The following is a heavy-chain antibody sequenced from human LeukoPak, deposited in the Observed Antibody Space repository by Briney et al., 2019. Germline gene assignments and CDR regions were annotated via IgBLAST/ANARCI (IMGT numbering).Heavy chain of an antibody. J-gene: IGHJ4*02. Sequence: GGSLRLSCAASGFTFSSYWMHWVRQAPGKGLVWVSRINSDGRSTDYADSVKGRFTISRDNAKNILYLHMSSLRAEDTAVYHCARGGSTWYVPFDYWGQGTLVTVSS. CDR1: GFTFSSYW. CDR3: ARGGSTWYVPFDY. CDR2: INSDGRST. V-gene: IGHV3-74*01. D-gene: IGHD6-13*01.